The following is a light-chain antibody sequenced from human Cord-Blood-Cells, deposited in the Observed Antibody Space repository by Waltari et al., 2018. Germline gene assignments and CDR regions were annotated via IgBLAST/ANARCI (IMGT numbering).Light chain of an antibody. CDR2: WAS. CDR1: HSVLYSSNKKNI. V-gene: IGKV4-1*01. CDR3: QQYYSTPRT. Sequence: DILMTQSPDSLAVSLCDLGTSNCNSSHSVLYSSNKKNILHCYQQKPGQPPKLLIYWASTRESGVPDRFSGSGSGTDFTLTISSLQAEDVAVYYCQQYYSTPRTFGQGTKVEIK. J-gene: IGKJ1*01.